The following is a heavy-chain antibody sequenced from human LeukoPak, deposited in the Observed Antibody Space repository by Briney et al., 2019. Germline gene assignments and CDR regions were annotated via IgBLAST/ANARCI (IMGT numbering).Heavy chain of an antibody. Sequence: GGSLRLSCAASGFTFSSYGMHWVRQAPGKGLEWVTFIRYDGSNKYYADSVKGRFTISRDNSKNTLYLQMNSLRAEDTALYYCAKDLYYYDTSGYYPDAFGIWGQGTMVTVSS. CDR2: IRYDGSNK. V-gene: IGHV3-30*02. CDR1: GFTFSSYG. J-gene: IGHJ3*02. CDR3: AKDLYYYDTSGYYPDAFGI. D-gene: IGHD3-22*01.